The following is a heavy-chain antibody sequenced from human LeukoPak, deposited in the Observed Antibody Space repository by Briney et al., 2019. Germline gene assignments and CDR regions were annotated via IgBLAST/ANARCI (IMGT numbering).Heavy chain of an antibody. CDR1: GGTFSSYA. J-gene: IGHJ5*02. D-gene: IGHD6-13*01. CDR3: ARDKLGSIAAAGPLNWFDP. CDR2: IIPIFGTA. Sequence: ASVKVSCKASGGTFSSYAISWVRQAPGQGLEWMGGIIPIFGTANYAQKFQGRVTITTDESTSTAYMELSSLRSEDTAVYYCARDKLGSIAAAGPLNWFDPWGQGTLVTVSS. V-gene: IGHV1-69*05.